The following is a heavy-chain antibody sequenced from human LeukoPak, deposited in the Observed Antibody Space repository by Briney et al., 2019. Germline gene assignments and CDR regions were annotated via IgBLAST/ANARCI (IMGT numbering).Heavy chain of an antibody. CDR3: AGGGFIAAFDY. J-gene: IGHJ4*02. CDR1: GFTLSSYW. V-gene: IGHV3-23*01. Sequence: GGSLRLSCAASGFTLSSYWMHWVRHAPGKGLVWVSAISGSGGSTYYADSVKGRFTISRDNSKNTLYLQMNSLRAEDTAVYYCAGGGFIAAFDYWGQGTLVTVSS. CDR2: ISGSGGST. D-gene: IGHD6-13*01.